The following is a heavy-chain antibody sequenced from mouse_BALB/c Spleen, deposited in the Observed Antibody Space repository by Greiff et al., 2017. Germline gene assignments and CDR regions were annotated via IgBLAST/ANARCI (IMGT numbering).Heavy chain of an antibody. Sequence: EVQRVESGAELVKPGASVKLSCTASGFNIKDTYMHWVKQRPEQGLEWIGRIDPANGNTKYDPKFQGKATITADTSSNTAYLQLSSLTSEDTAVYYCAPIYVAWFAYWGQGTLVTVSA. CDR2: IDPANGNT. D-gene: IGHD1-1*01. CDR1: GFNIKDTY. V-gene: IGHV14-3*02. J-gene: IGHJ3*01. CDR3: APIYVAWFAY.